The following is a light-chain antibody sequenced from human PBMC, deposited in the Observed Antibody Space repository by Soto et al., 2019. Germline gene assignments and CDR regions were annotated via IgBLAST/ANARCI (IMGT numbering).Light chain of an antibody. CDR3: QQYGSSPQT. CDR2: DAS. CDR1: QSVSSS. J-gene: IGKJ1*01. V-gene: IGKV3-11*01. Sequence: EIVLTQSPAPLSLSPGERATLSCRASQSVSSSLAWYQQQPGQAPRLLIYDASNRATGIPARFSGSGSGTDFTLTISRLEPEDFAVYYCQQYGSSPQTFGQGTKV.